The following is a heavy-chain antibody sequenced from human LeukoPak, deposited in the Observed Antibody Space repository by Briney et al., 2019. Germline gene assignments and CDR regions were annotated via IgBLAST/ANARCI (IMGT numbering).Heavy chain of an antibody. CDR2: ISSSSSYI. Sequence: GGSLRLSCAASGFSFTRCTMTWVRQAPGKGPEWVSSISSSSSYIYYADSVKGRFTISRDNAENSLYLQMNSLRAEDTAVYYCARLTQMAGGFDYWGQGTLVTVSS. CDR3: ARLTQMAGGFDY. J-gene: IGHJ4*02. CDR1: GFSFTRCT. D-gene: IGHD6-19*01. V-gene: IGHV3-21*01.